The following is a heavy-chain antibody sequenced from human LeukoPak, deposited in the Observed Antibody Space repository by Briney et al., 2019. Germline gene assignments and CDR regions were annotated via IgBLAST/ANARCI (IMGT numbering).Heavy chain of an antibody. CDR1: GGSINSYY. Sequence: SETLSLTCTVSGGSINSYYWSWIRQPPGKGLEWIGYIYYSGSTNYNPSLKSRVTISVDTSKNQFSLKLSSVTAADTAVYYCARVGGYCSSTSCYTLYYYYMDVWGKGTTVTVSS. CDR2: IYYSGST. V-gene: IGHV4-59*01. J-gene: IGHJ6*03. D-gene: IGHD2-2*02. CDR3: ARVGGYCSSTSCYTLYYYYMDV.